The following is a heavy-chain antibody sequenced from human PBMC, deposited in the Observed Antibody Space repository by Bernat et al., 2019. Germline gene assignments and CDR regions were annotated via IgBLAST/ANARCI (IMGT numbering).Heavy chain of an antibody. CDR3: ARGYYDFWSGYFYYYCGMDV. Sequence: QVQLQQWGAGLLKPSETLSLTCAVYGGSFSGYYWSWIRQPPGKGLEWIGEINHSGSTNYNPSLKSRVTISVDTSKNQFSLKLSSVTAADTAVYYCARGYYDFWSGYFYYYCGMDVWGQGTTATVSS. V-gene: IGHV4-34*01. D-gene: IGHD3-3*01. CDR1: GGSFSGYY. CDR2: INHSGST. J-gene: IGHJ6*02.